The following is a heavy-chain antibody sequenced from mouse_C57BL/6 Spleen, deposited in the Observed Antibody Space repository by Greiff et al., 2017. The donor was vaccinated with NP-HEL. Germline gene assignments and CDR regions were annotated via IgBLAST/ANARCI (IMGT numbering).Heavy chain of an antibody. CDR2: IDPSDSYT. Sequence: QVQLQQPGAELVMPGASVKLSCKASGYTFTSYWMHWVKQRPGQGLEWIGEIDPSDSYTNSNQKLTGKSTLTVDKSSSTDYMQLSSLTSDDSAVYYCARSTAQASFAYWGQGTLVTVSA. V-gene: IGHV1-69*01. CDR1: GYTFTSYW. J-gene: IGHJ3*01. CDR3: ARSTAQASFAY. D-gene: IGHD3-2*02.